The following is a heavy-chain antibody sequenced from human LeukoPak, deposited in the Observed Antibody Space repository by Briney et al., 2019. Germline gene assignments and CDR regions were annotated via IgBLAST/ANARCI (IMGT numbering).Heavy chain of an antibody. D-gene: IGHD4-17*01. Sequence: GGSLRLSCAASGFTFSSYSMNWVRQAPGKGLEWVSYISSSSSTIYYADSVKGRFTISRDNAKNSLYLQMNSLRAEDTAVYYCARVYTPTVTTLDYYYGMDVWGQGTTVTVSS. J-gene: IGHJ6*02. CDR2: ISSSSSTI. CDR3: ARVYTPTVTTLDYYYGMDV. CDR1: GFTFSSYS. V-gene: IGHV3-48*04.